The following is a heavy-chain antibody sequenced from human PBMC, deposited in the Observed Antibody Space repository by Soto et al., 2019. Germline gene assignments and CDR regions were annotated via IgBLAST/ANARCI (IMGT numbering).Heavy chain of an antibody. CDR3: AKVDCSRTGCQGNFDY. J-gene: IGHJ4*02. D-gene: IGHD2-2*01. CDR2: ISGSGGGT. V-gene: IGHV3-23*01. Sequence: GGSLRLSCAASGFTFSSYAMNWVRQAPGKGLEWVSTISGSGGGTYYADSVKGRFTISRDNSQNTLYLQMSSLRAEDTAVYYCAKVDCSRTGCQGNFDYWGQGTLVTVSS. CDR1: GFTFSSYA.